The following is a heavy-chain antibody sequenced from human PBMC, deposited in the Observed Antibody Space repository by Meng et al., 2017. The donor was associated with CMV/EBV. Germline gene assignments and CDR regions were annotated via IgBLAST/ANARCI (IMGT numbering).Heavy chain of an antibody. CDR3: VREKDGYNPYYYGIDV. CDR2: ISSSSSYI. J-gene: IGHJ6*02. Sequence: LSLTCAASGFTFSSYSMNWVRQAPGKGLEWVSSISSSSSYIYYADSVKGRFTISRDNAKNSLYLQMNSLRAEDTAVYYCVREKDGYNPYYYGIDVWGQGTTVTVSS. V-gene: IGHV3-21*01. CDR1: GFTFSSYS. D-gene: IGHD5-24*01.